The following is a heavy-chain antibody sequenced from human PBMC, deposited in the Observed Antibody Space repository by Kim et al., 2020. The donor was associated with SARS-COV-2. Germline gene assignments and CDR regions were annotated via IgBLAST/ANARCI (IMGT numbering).Heavy chain of an antibody. CDR3: ARHGDCSGGSCKTHYYYYYGMDV. CDR1: GGSISSYY. J-gene: IGHJ6*02. D-gene: IGHD2-15*01. Sequence: SETLSLTCTVSGGSISSYYWSWIRQPPGKGLEWIGYIYYSGSTNYNPSLKSRVTISVDTSKNQFSLKLSSVTAADTAVYYCARHGDCSGGSCKTHYYYYYGMDVWGQGTTVTVSS. CDR2: IYYSGST. V-gene: IGHV4-59*08.